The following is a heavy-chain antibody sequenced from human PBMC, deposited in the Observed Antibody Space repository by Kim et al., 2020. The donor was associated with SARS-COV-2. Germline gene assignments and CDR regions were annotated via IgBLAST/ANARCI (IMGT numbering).Heavy chain of an antibody. J-gene: IGHJ4*02. Sequence: YADSAKGRFTISRDNSKNTLYLQVNGLRAEDTAVYYCAKSIGGSSYSPIDYWGQGTLVTVSS. V-gene: IGHV3-23*01. D-gene: IGHD2-15*01. CDR3: AKSIGGSSYSPIDY.